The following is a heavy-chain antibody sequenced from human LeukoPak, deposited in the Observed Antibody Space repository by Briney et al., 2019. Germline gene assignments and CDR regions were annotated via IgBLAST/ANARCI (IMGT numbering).Heavy chain of an antibody. D-gene: IGHD6-19*01. CDR1: GGSISSSNW. CDR3: ARQWYSSGWYGD. CDR2: IYYSGST. V-gene: IGHV4-4*02. J-gene: IGHJ4*02. Sequence: SGTLSLTCAVSGGSISSSNWWSWVRQPPGKGLEWIGNIYYSGSTHYNPSLKSRLTISVDTSKNLFSLKLTSVTAADTAIYYCARQWYSSGWYGDWGQGILVTVSS.